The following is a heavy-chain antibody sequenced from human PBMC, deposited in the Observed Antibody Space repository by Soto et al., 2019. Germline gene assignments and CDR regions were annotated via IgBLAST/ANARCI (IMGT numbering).Heavy chain of an antibody. CDR1: GFTFSSFW. CDR2: IKQDGSHK. J-gene: IGHJ4*02. CDR3: ATSTGAPGNY. D-gene: IGHD1-26*01. Sequence: GGSLRLSCAASGFTFSSFWMSWARQAPGKGLEWVANIKQDGSHKYYVPSVKGRFTISRDNAKNPLYLQMNSLRAEDAAVYYCATSTGAPGNYWGQGTLVTVSS. V-gene: IGHV3-7*01.